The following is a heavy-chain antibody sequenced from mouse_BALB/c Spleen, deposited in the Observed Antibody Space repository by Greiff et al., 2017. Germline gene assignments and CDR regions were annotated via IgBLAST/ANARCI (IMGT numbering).Heavy chain of an antibody. CDR1: GYTFTSYW. Sequence: QVQLQQSGAELVKPGASVKMSCKASGYTFTSYWMHWVKQRPGQGLEWIGVIDPSDSYTSYNQKFKGKATLTVDTSSSTAYMQLSSLTSEDSAVYYCTRFGYSPYAMDYWGQGTLVTVS. J-gene: IGHJ4*01. CDR3: TRFGYSPYAMDY. V-gene: IGHV1S127*01. CDR2: IDPSDSYT. D-gene: IGHD1-2*01.